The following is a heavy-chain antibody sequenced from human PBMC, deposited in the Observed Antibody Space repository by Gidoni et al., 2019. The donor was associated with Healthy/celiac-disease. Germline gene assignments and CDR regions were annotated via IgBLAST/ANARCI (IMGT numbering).Heavy chain of an antibody. CDR3: ARSRMVGRSQSDY. D-gene: IGHD3-10*01. CDR1: GFTFSSYA. J-gene: IGHJ4*02. V-gene: IGHV3-30-3*01. Sequence: QVQLVESGGGVVQPGRSLRLSCAASGFTFSSYAMHWVRQAPGKGLEWVAVISYDGSNKYYADSVKGRFTISRDNSKNTLYLQMNSLRAEDTAVYYCARSRMVGRSQSDYWGQGTLVTVSS. CDR2: ISYDGSNK.